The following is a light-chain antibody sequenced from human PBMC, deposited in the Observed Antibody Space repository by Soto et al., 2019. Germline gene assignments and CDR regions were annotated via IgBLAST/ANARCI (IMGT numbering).Light chain of an antibody. Sequence: IEMTQDPSCLCASVRDRVTITCRASQSISSYLNWYQQKPGKAPKLLIYDASNLDTGVPSRFTGSGSGTDFTFTITGLQSDDVATYYCQQYASLPITSGHGTRLEIK. CDR3: QQYASLPIT. CDR1: QSISSY. V-gene: IGKV1-33*01. J-gene: IGKJ5*01. CDR2: DAS.